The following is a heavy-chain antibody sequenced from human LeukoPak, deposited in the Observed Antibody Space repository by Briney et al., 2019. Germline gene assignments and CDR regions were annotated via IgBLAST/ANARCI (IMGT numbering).Heavy chain of an antibody. CDR2: INPNSGGT. V-gene: IGHV1-2*02. Sequence: ASVKVSCKASGYTFTGYYMHWVRQAPGQGLEWMGWINPNSGGTNYAQKFQGRVTMTRDTSISTAYMELSRLRSDDTAVYYCARGLGRVITIFGAFDYWGQGTLVTVSS. D-gene: IGHD3-3*01. CDR1: GYTFTGYY. J-gene: IGHJ4*02. CDR3: ARGLGRVITIFGAFDY.